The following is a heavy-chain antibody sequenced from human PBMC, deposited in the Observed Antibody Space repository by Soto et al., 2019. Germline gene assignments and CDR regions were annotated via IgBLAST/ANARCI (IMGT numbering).Heavy chain of an antibody. CDR2: IWNDGSSR. J-gene: IGHJ4*02. D-gene: IGHD5-12*01. Sequence: QVQLVESGGGVVQPGRSLRLSCEASGFTFSNYGMHWVRQAPGKGLEWVAVIWNDGSSRYYADSVKGRFTISRDNAKKTLFFQMNNLRAEDTAVYYCGRPDIVAAIGGALDCWGQGTLVTVSS. CDR3: GRPDIVAAIGGALDC. V-gene: IGHV3-33*01. CDR1: GFTFSNYG.